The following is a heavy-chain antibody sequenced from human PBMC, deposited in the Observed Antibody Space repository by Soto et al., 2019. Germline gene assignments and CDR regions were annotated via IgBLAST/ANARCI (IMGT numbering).Heavy chain of an antibody. V-gene: IGHV4-59*01. D-gene: IGHD4-4*01. Sequence: PSETLSLTCTVSGGSISSYYWSWIRQPPGKGLERIGYIYYSGSTNYNPSLKSRVTISVDTSKNQFSLKLSSVTAADTAVYYCARDTVWYGMDVWGQGTTVTVSS. CDR2: IYYSGST. J-gene: IGHJ6*02. CDR1: GGSISSYY. CDR3: ARDTVWYGMDV.